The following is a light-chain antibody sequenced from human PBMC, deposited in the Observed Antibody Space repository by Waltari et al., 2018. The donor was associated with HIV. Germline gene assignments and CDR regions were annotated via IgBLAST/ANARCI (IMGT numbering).Light chain of an antibody. CDR1: TSNIGSKF. CDR2: RNN. V-gene: IGLV1-47*01. CDR3: AAWDVSLSGWV. Sequence: SVLTQPPSTSGTPGQKVTISCSGSTSNIGSKFVYQQFPGTAPKLLIYRNNARPTGVPDRFSGSKSGISASLAITGLRSEDEADYYCAAWDVSLSGWVLGGGTKLTVL. J-gene: IGLJ3*02.